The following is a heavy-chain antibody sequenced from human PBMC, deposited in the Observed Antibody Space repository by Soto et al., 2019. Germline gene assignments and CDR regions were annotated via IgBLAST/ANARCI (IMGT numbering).Heavy chain of an antibody. J-gene: IGHJ4*02. V-gene: IGHV1-18*04. D-gene: IGHD2-2*01. Sequence: ASVNVSCKSSGYTFTSYCISWVRRAPGQGLEWMGGISAYNGNTNYAQKLQGRVTMTTDTSTSTAYMELRSLRSDDTAVYYCARDRPFEGYCSSTSCLPHRGQQPSRALDYWGQGTLVTVSS. CDR2: ISAYNGNT. CDR3: ARDRPFEGYCSSTSCLPHRGQQPSRALDY. CDR1: GYTFTSYC.